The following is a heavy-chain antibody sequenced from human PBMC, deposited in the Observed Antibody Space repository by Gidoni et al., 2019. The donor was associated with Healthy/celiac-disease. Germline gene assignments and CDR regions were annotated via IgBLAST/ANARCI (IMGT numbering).Heavy chain of an antibody. D-gene: IGHD2-2*03. J-gene: IGHJ4*02. CDR3: AKVRDGYCSSTSCSHFDY. V-gene: IGHV3-23*01. Sequence: EVQLLESGGGLVQPGGSLRLSCAASGFPFCSYAMSWVRPAPGKGLEWVSAISGSGGSTYYADSVKGRFTISRDNSKNTLYLQMNSLRAEDTAVYYCAKVRDGYCSSTSCSHFDYWGQGTLVTVSS. CDR1: GFPFCSYA. CDR2: ISGSGGST.